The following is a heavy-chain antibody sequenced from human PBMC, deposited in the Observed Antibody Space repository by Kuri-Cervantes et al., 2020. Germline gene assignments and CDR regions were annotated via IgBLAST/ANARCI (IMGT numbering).Heavy chain of an antibody. CDR2: IYHSGST. J-gene: IGHJ4*02. CDR3: ARVPFTGYYFDY. Sequence: ESLKISCTVSGYSISSGYYWGWIRQPPGKGLEWIGSIYHSGSTYYNPSLKSRVTISVDTSKNQFSLKLSSVTAADTAVYYCARVPFTGYYFDYWGQGTLVTVSS. CDR1: GYSISSGYY. V-gene: IGHV4-38-2*02. D-gene: IGHD2-8*02.